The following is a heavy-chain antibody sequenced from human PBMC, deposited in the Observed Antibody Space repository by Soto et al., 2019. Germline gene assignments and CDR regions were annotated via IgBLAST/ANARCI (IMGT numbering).Heavy chain of an antibody. D-gene: IGHD3-10*01. J-gene: IGHJ6*02. CDR3: VRPLPSGRNYGLDV. CDR2: IYDNVTT. CDR1: DLTFSNAY. Sequence: PGGSLRLSCAASDLTFSNAYMAWVRQAPGMGLEWVSVIYDNVTTYYADSVKGRFTISRDTSTNTLSLQMDSLRAEDTAVYYCVRPLPSGRNYGLDVWGQGTTVTVSS. V-gene: IGHV3-53*01.